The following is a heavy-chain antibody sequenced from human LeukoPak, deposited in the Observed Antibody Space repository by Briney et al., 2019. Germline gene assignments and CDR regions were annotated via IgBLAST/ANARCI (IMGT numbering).Heavy chain of an antibody. CDR3: AKRSGYSGYDQGEGY. J-gene: IGHJ4*02. D-gene: IGHD5-12*01. V-gene: IGHV3-23*01. Sequence: ETLSLTCAVSGGSISSSNWWSWVRQPPGKGLEWVSAISGSGGSTYYADSVKGRFTISRDNSKNTLYLQMNSLRAEDTAVYYCAKRSGYSGYDQGEGYWGQGTLVTVSS. CDR2: ISGSGGST. CDR1: GGSISSSN.